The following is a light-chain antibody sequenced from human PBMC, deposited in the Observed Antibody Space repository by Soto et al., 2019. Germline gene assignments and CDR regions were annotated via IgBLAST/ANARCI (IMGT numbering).Light chain of an antibody. CDR3: QQRSNWPPT. CDR2: GAS. V-gene: IGKV3D-20*02. Sequence: EIVLTPSPATLSLSPGETATLSWRASQTVSSNYLAWCQQRPGQAPRLLIYGASTRAAGIPDRFSGSGSGTDFTLTISSLEPEDFAVYYCQQRSNWPPTFGQGTRLEIK. J-gene: IGKJ5*01. CDR1: QTVSSNY.